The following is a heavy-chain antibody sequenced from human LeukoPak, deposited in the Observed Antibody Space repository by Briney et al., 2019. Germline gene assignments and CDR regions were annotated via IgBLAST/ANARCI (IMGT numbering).Heavy chain of an antibody. Sequence: GGSLRLSCAASGFTFSNYPMSWVRQAPGKGLEWVSTVSASGTNSYYADSVKGRFTISRDNSKNTLYLQMNILRAQDTAVYFCAKSRGIYCRSSSCSFDYWGQGILVTVSS. CDR1: GFTFSNYP. CDR3: AKSRGIYCRSSSCSFDY. CDR2: VSASGTNS. D-gene: IGHD2-2*01. J-gene: IGHJ4*02. V-gene: IGHV3-23*01.